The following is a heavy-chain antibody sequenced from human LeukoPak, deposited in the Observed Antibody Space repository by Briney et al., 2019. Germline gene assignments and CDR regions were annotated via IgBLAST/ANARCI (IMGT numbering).Heavy chain of an antibody. CDR1: GFTFSSYG. D-gene: IGHD3-16*01. Sequence: QTGGSLRLSCAASGFTFSSYGMHWVRQAPGKGLEWVALIVYDGSDKHYTESVRGRFTISRDNFKNTLYLQMNSLRTEDTAVYYCAERDAVGFDNWGQGTLVTVSS. CDR2: IVYDGSDK. J-gene: IGHJ4*02. CDR3: AERDAVGFDN. V-gene: IGHV3-30*02.